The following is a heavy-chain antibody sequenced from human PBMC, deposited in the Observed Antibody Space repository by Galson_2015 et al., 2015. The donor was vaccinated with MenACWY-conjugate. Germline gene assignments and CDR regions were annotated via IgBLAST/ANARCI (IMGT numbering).Heavy chain of an antibody. V-gene: IGHV6-1*01. CDR1: GDSVSSDSAA. CDR2: TYYMSKWYS. J-gene: IGHJ5*02. Sequence: CAISGDSVSSDSAAWNWFRQSPSRGLEWLGRTYYMSKWYSEYALSVRSRIRVSPDTSNNRFSLQLNSLTLEDTAVYYCVRGYCRGATCPVGFGPCGPGTVVT. D-gene: IGHD2-15*01. CDR3: VRGYCRGATCPVGFGP.